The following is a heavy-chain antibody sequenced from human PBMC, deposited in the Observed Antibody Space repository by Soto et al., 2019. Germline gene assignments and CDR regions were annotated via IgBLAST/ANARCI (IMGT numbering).Heavy chain of an antibody. Sequence: QVQLVQSGAEVKKPRSSVKVSCKASGGTFSSYTISWVRQAPGQGLEWMGRIIPILGIANYAQKFQGRVTITADKSTSTAYMELSSLRSEDTAVYYCASYCSGGSCYGAFDPWGQGTLVTVSS. D-gene: IGHD2-15*01. CDR3: ASYCSGGSCYGAFDP. CDR2: IIPILGIA. J-gene: IGHJ5*02. CDR1: GGTFSSYT. V-gene: IGHV1-69*02.